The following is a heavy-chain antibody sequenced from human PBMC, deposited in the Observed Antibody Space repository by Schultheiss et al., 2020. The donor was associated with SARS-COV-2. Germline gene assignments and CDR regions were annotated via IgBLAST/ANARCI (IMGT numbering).Heavy chain of an antibody. V-gene: IGHV1-69*04. CDR2: IIPILGIA. D-gene: IGHD6-6*01. J-gene: IGHJ4*02. CDR1: GGTFSSYA. CDR3: ARDPDEYSSSFPIDY. Sequence: SVKVSCKASGGTFSSYAISWVRQAPGQGLEWMGRIIPILGIANYAQKFQGRVTITADKSTSTVYMELSSLRSEDTAVYYCARDPDEYSSSFPIDYWGQGTLVTVSS.